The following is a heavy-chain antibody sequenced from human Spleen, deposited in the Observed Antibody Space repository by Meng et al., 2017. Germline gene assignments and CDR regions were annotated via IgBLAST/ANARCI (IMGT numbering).Heavy chain of an antibody. D-gene: IGHD6-13*01. Sequence: LSLTCAASGFTFSSYWMSWVRQAPGNGLEWVANIKQDGSEKHYVDSVKGRFTISRDNAENSLYLQMNGLRAEDTAVYYCARDKGSSSAVPSRDYWGQGTLVTVSS. CDR1: GFTFSSYW. CDR2: IKQDGSEK. V-gene: IGHV3-7*01. CDR3: ARDKGSSSAVPSRDY. J-gene: IGHJ4*02.